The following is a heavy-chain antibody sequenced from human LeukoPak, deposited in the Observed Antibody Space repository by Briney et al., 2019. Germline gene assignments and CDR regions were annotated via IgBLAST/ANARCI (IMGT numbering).Heavy chain of an antibody. CDR1: GFTFSSYA. Sequence: GGSLRLSCAASGFTFSSYAMHGVRQAPGKGLEWVAVISYDGSNKYYADSVKGRFTISRDNSKNTLYLQMNSLRAEDTAVYYCARDGFDYWGQGTLVTVSS. CDR3: ARDGFDY. J-gene: IGHJ4*02. CDR2: ISYDGSNK. V-gene: IGHV3-30*04.